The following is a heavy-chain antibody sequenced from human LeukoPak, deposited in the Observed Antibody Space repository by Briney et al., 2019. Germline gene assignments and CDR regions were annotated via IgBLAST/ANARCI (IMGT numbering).Heavy chain of an antibody. D-gene: IGHD3-10*01. Sequence: SETLSLRCAVYGGSFSAYYWSWIRRPPGKRXXXIGEINHSGSTNQNPSLKSRVTISVDTSNHQFSLRLSSVTAADTAVYYCARMVRERHSFDIWGQGTMVTVSS. CDR2: INHSGST. J-gene: IGHJ3*02. CDR3: ARMVRERHSFDI. CDR1: GGSFSAYY. V-gene: IGHV4-34*01.